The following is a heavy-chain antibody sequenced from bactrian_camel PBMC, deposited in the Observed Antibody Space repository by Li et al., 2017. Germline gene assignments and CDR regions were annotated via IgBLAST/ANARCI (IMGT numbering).Heavy chain of an antibody. CDR3: AARGPYCYTKLSVRDFTY. Sequence: HVQLLESGGGSVQIGGSLTLACAASRGFDDANAEWGWFRQAAGAQCEMVASISPDGKEYYSDSVKGRFTISQDNAKNTVYLQMNSLKPEDTAMYYCAARGPYCYTKLSVRDFTYWGQGTQVTVS. V-gene: IGHV3S53*01. CDR1: RGFDDANA. J-gene: IGHJ6*01. D-gene: IGHD2*01. CDR2: ISPDGKE.